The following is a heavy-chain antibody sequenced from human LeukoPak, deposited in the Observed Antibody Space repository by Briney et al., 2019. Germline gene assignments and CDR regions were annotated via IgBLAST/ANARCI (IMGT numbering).Heavy chain of an antibody. V-gene: IGHV1-18*01. D-gene: IGHD1-14*01. J-gene: IGHJ4*02. CDR2: ISAYNGNT. Sequence: GASVKVSCKASGGTFSSYAISWVRQAPGQGLEWMGWISAYNGNTNYAQKLQGRVTMTTDTSTSTAYMELRSLRSDDTAVYYCARKPSPEYYFDYWGQGTLVTVSS. CDR3: ARKPSPEYYFDY. CDR1: GGTFSSYA.